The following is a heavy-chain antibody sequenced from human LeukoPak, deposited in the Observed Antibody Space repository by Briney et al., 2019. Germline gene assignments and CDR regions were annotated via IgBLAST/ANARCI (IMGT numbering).Heavy chain of an antibody. J-gene: IGHJ4*02. CDR2: IRYDGSNK. D-gene: IGHD5-18*01. Sequence: GGSLRLSCAASGFTFSSYGMHWVRQAPGKGLEWVAFIRYDGSNKYYADSVKGRFTISRDNSKNTLYLQMNSLRAEDTAVYYCAALGYSYGHGPANWGQGTLVTVSS. V-gene: IGHV3-30*02. CDR3: AALGYSYGHGPAN. CDR1: GFTFSSYG.